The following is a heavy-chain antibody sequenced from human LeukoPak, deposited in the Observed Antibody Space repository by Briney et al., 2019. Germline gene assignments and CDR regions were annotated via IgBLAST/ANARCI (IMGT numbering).Heavy chain of an antibody. CDR3: ARTPWGNRGIYYMDV. J-gene: IGHJ6*03. V-gene: IGHV4-30-4*08. Sequence: SQTLSLTCTVSGGSISSGDYYWSWIRQPPGKGLEWIGYIYYSGSTYYNPSLKSRVTISVDTSKNQFSLKLSSVTAADTAVYYCARTPWGNRGIYYMDVWGKGTTVTASS. CDR2: IYYSGST. CDR1: GGSISSGDYY. D-gene: IGHD3-16*01.